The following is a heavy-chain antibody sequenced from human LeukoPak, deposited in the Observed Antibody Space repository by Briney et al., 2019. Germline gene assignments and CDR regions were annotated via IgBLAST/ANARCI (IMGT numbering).Heavy chain of an antibody. D-gene: IGHD2-15*01. J-gene: IGHJ3*02. Sequence: PSETLSLTCAVYGGSFSDYYWSWIRQPPGKGLEWIGEINHSGSTNYNPSLKSRVTISVDMSKNQFSLKLSSVTAADTAVYFCARGHSGEDAFDIWGQGTMVTVSS. CDR2: INHSGST. CDR1: GGSFSDYY. V-gene: IGHV4-34*01. CDR3: ARGHSGEDAFDI.